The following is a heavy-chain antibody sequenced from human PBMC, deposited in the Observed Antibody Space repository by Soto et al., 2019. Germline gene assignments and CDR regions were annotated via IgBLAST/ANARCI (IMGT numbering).Heavy chain of an antibody. Sequence: QVQLQESGPGLVKPSQTLSLTCTVSGGSISSGGYFWSWIRQHPGKGLEWLGYIYYSGSTNYNPSLKSRVTISVDTSKNQFSLKLSSVTAADTAVYYCASLVSGGSSWYSSAFDIWGQGTMVTVSS. V-gene: IGHV4-31*03. J-gene: IGHJ3*02. CDR1: GGSISSGGYF. D-gene: IGHD6-13*01. CDR3: ASLVSGGSSWYSSAFDI. CDR2: IYYSGST.